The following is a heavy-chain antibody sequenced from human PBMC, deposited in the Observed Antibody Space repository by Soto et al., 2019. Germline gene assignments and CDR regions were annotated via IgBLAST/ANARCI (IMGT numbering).Heavy chain of an antibody. CDR3: ARVASDYINSVDH. CDR1: GFTFNAYA. J-gene: IGHJ4*02. CDR2: IGGSGGNR. Sequence: DVQLLESGGGLVQPGGSLRLSCAASGFTFNAYAMTWVRQAPGKGLEWVSAIGGSGGNRYYAGSVRGRFTISRDNSKDTVDLRMNSLRVEDTAVYYCARVASDYINSVDHWGQGLLVSVSS. V-gene: IGHV3-23*01. D-gene: IGHD4-4*01.